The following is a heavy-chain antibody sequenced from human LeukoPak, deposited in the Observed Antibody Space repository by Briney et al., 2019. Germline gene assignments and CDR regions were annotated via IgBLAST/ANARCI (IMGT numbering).Heavy chain of an antibody. Sequence: PGGSLRLSCAASGFTFSSYAMSWVRQAPGKGLEWVSAISGSGGSTYYADSVKGRFTISRDNSRNTLYLEMNSLRADDTAVYYCAKARVLSPFDYWGQGTPVTVSS. CDR2: ISGSGGST. V-gene: IGHV3-23*01. CDR1: GFTFSSYA. J-gene: IGHJ4*02. CDR3: AKARVLSPFDY. D-gene: IGHD3-16*02.